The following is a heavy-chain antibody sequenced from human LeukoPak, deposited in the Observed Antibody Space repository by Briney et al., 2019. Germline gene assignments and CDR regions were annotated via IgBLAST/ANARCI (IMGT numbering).Heavy chain of an antibody. D-gene: IGHD6-13*01. V-gene: IGHV3-23*01. Sequence: GGSLRLSCEASGFTFSNYAMSWVRQAPGKGLEWVSTISGSGGYTLYADSVKGRFTISRDNAKKSLYLQMNSLRAEDTAVYYCARDEQLVLGYFQHWGQGTLVTVSS. CDR2: ISGSGGYT. CDR3: ARDEQLVLGYFQH. J-gene: IGHJ1*01. CDR1: GFTFSNYA.